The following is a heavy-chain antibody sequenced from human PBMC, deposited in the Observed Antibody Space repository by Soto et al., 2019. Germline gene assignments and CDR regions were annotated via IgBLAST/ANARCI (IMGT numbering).Heavy chain of an antibody. CDR3: ALDRGVMVTRAVADAFEV. Sequence: QVQLVQSGAEVRKPGSSVKVSCKASGDTLSRLPISWVRQAPGQGLEWMGGIIPMFGPANYAEKFQGRVTIIADEVTTTVYMELNSLRPEDTAVYYCALDRGVMVTRAVADAFEVWGQGTMVTVSA. CDR1: GDTLSRLP. D-gene: IGHD3-16*01. CDR2: IIPMFGPA. V-gene: IGHV1-69*01. J-gene: IGHJ3*01.